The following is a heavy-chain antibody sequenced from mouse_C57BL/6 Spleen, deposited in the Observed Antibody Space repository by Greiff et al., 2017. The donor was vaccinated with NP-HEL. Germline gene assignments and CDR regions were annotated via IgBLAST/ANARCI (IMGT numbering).Heavy chain of an antibody. J-gene: IGHJ3*01. CDR1: GFNIKDYY. CDR3: TTWVTTVVAPGFAY. Sequence: VQLKESGAELVRPGASVKLSCTASGFNIKDYYMHWVKQRPEQGLEWIGRIDPEDGDTEYAPKFQGKATMTADTSSNTAYLQLSSLTSEDTAVYYCTTWVTTVVAPGFAYWGQGTLVTVSA. D-gene: IGHD1-1*01. V-gene: IGHV14-1*01. CDR2: IDPEDGDT.